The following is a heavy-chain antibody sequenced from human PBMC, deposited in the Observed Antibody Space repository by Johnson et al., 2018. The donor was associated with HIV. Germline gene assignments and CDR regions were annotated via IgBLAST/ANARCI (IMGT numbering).Heavy chain of an antibody. CDR1: GFTCSNYG. J-gene: IGHJ3*02. Sequence: QVQLVESGGGVVQPGGSLRLSCAASGFTCSNYGIHWVRQAPGKGLEWVAFIRYDGTNKFYADSVKGRFTISRDNSKNTLYLQMNSLRAEDTAVYYCALVWAPGGAFDIWGQGTMVTVSS. CDR3: ALVWAPGGAFDI. D-gene: IGHD3-16*01. CDR2: IRYDGTNK. V-gene: IGHV3-30*02.